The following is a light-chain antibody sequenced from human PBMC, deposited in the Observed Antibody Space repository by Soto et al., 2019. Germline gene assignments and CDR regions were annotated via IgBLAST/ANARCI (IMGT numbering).Light chain of an antibody. CDR2: EGS. V-gene: IGLV2-23*01. CDR3: CSYAGSSTLV. J-gene: IGLJ3*02. CDR1: SSDVGVYNL. Sequence: QSVLTQPASVSGSPGQSITISCTGTSSDVGVYNLVSWYQQHPGKAPKLMIYEGSKRPSGVSNRFSGSKSGNTASLTISGLQAEDEADYYCCSYAGSSTLVFGGGTQLTVL.